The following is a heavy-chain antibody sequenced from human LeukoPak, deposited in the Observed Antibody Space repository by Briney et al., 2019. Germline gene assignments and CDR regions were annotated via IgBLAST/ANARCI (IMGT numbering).Heavy chain of an antibody. CDR1: GFTFSSYE. CDR3: AKVGSGWPFHYYYIDV. CDR2: ISSSGSTI. J-gene: IGHJ6*03. Sequence: PGGSLRLSCAASGFTFSSYEMNWVRQAPGKGLEWVSYISSSGSTIYYADSVKGRFTMSRDNSKNTVYLQMNSLRAEDTAVYFCAKVGSGWPFHYYYIDVWGKGTTVTVSS. D-gene: IGHD6-19*01. V-gene: IGHV3-48*03.